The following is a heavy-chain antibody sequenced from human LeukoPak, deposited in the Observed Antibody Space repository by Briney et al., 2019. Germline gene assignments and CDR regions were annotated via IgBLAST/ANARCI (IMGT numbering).Heavy chain of an antibody. V-gene: IGHV1-69*05. Sequence: SVKVSCKAFGGSFSSEAVSWVRQAPGQGLEWMGGIIPIFGTPNYAQKFQGRVTITTDESTSTAYMEVSSLRSEDTAVYYCGKKAGDCGGGSCYSIDYWGQGTLVTVSS. CDR1: GGSFSSEA. J-gene: IGHJ4*02. CDR3: GKKAGDCGGGSCYSIDY. CDR2: IIPIFGTP. D-gene: IGHD2-15*01.